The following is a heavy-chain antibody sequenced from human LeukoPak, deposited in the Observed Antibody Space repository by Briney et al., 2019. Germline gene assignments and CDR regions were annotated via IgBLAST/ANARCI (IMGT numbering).Heavy chain of an antibody. V-gene: IGHV3-21*01. CDR2: ISSSSTYI. Sequence: GGSLRLSCAASGFTFSNYGMNWVRQAPGKGLEWVSSISSSSTYIYYADSVKGRFTISRDNAKNSLYLQMNSLRAEDTAVYYCVKSSGWNYYYYYMDAWGKGTTVIASS. J-gene: IGHJ6*03. CDR3: VKSSGWNYYYYYMDA. CDR1: GFTFSNYG. D-gene: IGHD6-19*01.